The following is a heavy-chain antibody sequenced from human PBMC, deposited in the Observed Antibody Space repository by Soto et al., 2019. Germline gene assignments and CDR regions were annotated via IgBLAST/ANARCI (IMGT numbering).Heavy chain of an antibody. CDR1: GYTFTGYY. J-gene: IGHJ5*02. CDR3: AREGYSSSYAYWFDP. Sequence: QVQLVQSGAEVKKPGASVKVSCKASGYTFTGYYMHWVRQAPGQGLEWMGWINPNSGGTNYAQKFQGRVIMTRDTSISTAYMELSRLRSDDTAVYYCAREGYSSSYAYWFDPWGQGTLVTVSS. CDR2: INPNSGGT. V-gene: IGHV1-2*02. D-gene: IGHD6-6*01.